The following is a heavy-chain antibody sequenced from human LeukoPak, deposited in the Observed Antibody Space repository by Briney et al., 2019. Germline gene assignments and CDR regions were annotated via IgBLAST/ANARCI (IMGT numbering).Heavy chain of an antibody. Sequence: GGSLRLSCAASGFTFSSYAMSWVRPAPGKGLEWVSAISGSGGSTYYADSVKGRFTLSRDNSKNTLYLQMNSLRAEDTAVYYCAKYPYYDILTGPKMDVWGQGTTVTVSS. D-gene: IGHD3-9*01. J-gene: IGHJ6*02. CDR2: ISGSGGST. CDR3: AKYPYYDILTGPKMDV. V-gene: IGHV3-23*01. CDR1: GFTFSSYA.